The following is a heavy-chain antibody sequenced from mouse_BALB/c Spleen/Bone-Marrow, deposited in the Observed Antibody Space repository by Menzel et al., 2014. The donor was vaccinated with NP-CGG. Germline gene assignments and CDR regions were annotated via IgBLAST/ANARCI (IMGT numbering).Heavy chain of an antibody. Sequence: ELKLVESGGGLVQPGGSLRLSCATSGFTFSDFYMEWVRQPPGKRLEWIAASRNKANDYTTEYSASVKGRFIVSRDTSQSILYLQMNALRAEDTAIYYCARDARRDAMDYWGQGTSVPFSS. CDR3: ARDARRDAMDY. CDR1: GFTFSDFY. CDR2: SRNKANDYTT. V-gene: IGHV7-1*02. J-gene: IGHJ4*01.